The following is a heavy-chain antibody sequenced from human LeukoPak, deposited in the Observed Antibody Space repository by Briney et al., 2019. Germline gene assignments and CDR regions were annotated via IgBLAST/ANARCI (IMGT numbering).Heavy chain of an antibody. D-gene: IGHD1-1*01. CDR1: GGSISSSSYY. CDR2: IYSSGNT. CDR3: ARQGPSGPTGIDY. V-gene: IGHV4-39*01. Sequence: PSETLSLTCTVSGGSISSSSYYWGWLRQPPGTGLEWIGSIYSSGNTYYNPSPKSRVTISVDTSKNQFSLKLSSVTAADTAVYYCARQGPSGPTGIDYWGQGTLVTVSS. J-gene: IGHJ4*02.